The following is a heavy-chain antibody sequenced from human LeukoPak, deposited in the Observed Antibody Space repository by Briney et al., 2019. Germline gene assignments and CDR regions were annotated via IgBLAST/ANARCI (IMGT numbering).Heavy chain of an antibody. CDR1: GAPITRYY. J-gene: IGHJ3*02. V-gene: IGHV4-59*12. Sequence: SETLSLTCTVSGAPITRYYWSWIRQPPGKGLEWIGYIYYTGSANYNPSLKSRVSISVDTSKNQFSLKLSSVTAADTAVYYCARDPPWGYYDSSGYYRRYAFDIWGQGTMVTVSS. CDR2: IYYTGSA. CDR3: ARDPPWGYYDSSGYYRRYAFDI. D-gene: IGHD3-22*01.